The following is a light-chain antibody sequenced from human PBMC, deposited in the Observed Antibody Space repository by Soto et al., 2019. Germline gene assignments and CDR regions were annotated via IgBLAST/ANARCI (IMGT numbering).Light chain of an antibody. CDR2: ASS. CDR1: QSVSRN. Sequence: EIVLTQSPATLSVTPGERATLSCKASQSVSRNLAWYQQKPGQAPRLLIYASSTRATGIPDRFSGSASGTEFTLTISSLQSEDFAVYYCQQYDDWQTFGQGTRLEI. J-gene: IGKJ5*01. CDR3: QQYDDWQT. V-gene: IGKV3-15*01.